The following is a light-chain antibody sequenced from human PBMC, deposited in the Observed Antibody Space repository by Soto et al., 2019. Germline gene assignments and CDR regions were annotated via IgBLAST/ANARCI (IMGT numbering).Light chain of an antibody. V-gene: IGKV4-1*01. CDR3: QQYYGPPVT. CDR2: WAS. CDR1: QSVLSSSNNKSH. J-gene: IGKJ3*01. Sequence: DIVMTQSPDSQAVSLGERATIDCMSSQSVLSSSNNKSHLAWYQQKPGQPPELLIYWASTRESGVPDRFSGSGSGTDVTLTISSLQAEDVAVYYCQQYYGPPVTFGPGTKVDIK.